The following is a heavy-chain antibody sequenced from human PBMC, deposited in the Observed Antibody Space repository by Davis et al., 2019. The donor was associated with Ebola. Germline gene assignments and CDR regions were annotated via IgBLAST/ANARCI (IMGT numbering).Heavy chain of an antibody. Sequence: ASVKVSCKASGYSFTDYYVHWVRQAPGQGPEWMGWINPNSGGTNYAQKFQGWVTMTRDTSISTVYMELTSLRSDDTAIYYCARDLSYSYYYHYYGMDVWGQGTTVTVSS. CDR3: ARDLSYSYYYHYYGMDV. CDR2: INPNSGGT. CDR1: GYSFTDYY. D-gene: IGHD3-10*01. J-gene: IGHJ6*02. V-gene: IGHV1-2*04.